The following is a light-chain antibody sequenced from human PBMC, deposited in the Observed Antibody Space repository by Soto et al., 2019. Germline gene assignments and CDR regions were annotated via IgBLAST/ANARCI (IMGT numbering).Light chain of an antibody. CDR1: SSDVGGYDY. Sequence: QSALTQPASVSGSPGQSITISCTGTSSDVGGYDYVSWYQQHPGVAPKLIIYEVTHRPSGVSNRFSGSKSGDTASLTISGLRAEDESHYYCTSYTRSTTVVFGGGTKLTVL. J-gene: IGLJ3*02. V-gene: IGLV2-14*01. CDR2: EVT. CDR3: TSYTRSTTVV.